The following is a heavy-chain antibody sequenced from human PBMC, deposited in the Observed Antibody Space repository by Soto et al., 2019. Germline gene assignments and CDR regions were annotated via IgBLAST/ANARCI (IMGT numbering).Heavy chain of an antibody. J-gene: IGHJ4*02. CDR1: GGSISGTY. CDR3: ATVRPNTGPNYFDY. D-gene: IGHD2-2*02. V-gene: IGHV4-59*01. Sequence: QVQLQESGAGLVKPSETLSLTCTVSGGSISGTYWSWIRQPPGKALEWIGWIYYNGNTNYTPSLKSRVTMSVDTSKNQFSLTLSSVPAADTAVYFCATVRPNTGPNYFDYWGPGTLVTVSS. CDR2: IYYNGNT.